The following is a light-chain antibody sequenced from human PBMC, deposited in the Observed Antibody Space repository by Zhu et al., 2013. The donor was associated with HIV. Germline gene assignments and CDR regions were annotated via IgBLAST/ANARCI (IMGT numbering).Light chain of an antibody. CDR1: QNIRSF. V-gene: IGKV1-5*03. J-gene: IGKJ4*01. Sequence: DIQMTQSPSTLSASVGDRVTITCRASQNIRSFLAWYQQKPGKAPKLLIYKASSLESGVPSRFSGSGSETEFTLTISGLQPDDFATYYCQQYNNYSTFGGRDQGGDQT. CDR3: QQYNNYST. CDR2: KAS.